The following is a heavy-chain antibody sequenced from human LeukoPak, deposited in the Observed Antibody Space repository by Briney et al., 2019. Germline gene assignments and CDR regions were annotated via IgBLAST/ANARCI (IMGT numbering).Heavy chain of an antibody. CDR3: ARAVRGSGSYSDAFDI. V-gene: IGHV1-46*01. CDR1: EYTFTGYY. CDR2: INPSGVST. Sequence: ASVKVSCKASEYTFTGYYIHWVRQAPGQGLEWMGIINPSGVSTSYAQKFQGRVSMTRDTSTSTVYMELSSLRSEDTAVYYCARAVRGSGSYSDAFDIWGQGTMVTVSS. J-gene: IGHJ3*02. D-gene: IGHD3-10*01.